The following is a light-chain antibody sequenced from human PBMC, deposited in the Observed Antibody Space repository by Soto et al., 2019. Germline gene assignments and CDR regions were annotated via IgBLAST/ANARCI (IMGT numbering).Light chain of an antibody. V-gene: IGKV1-5*03. CDR1: QSISSW. J-gene: IGKJ2*01. CDR2: NVS. CDR3: QKYNTYSFT. Sequence: DLQMTQSPSTLSASVGDRVTITCRASQSISSWLDWYQQKRGKAPKLLIYNVSILETGFPSRFSGSGSGTEFTLTINSLQPDDFATYYCQKYNTYSFTFGQGTKLGI.